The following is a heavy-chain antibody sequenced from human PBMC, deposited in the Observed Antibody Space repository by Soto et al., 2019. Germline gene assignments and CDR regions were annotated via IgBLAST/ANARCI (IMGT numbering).Heavy chain of an antibody. D-gene: IGHD3-22*01. Sequence: SETLSLTCTVSGGSISSYYWSWIRQPPGKGLEWIGYIYYSGSTNYNPSLKSRVTISVDTSKNQFSLKLSSVTAADTAVYYCARAANCYDSSGRLVYYFDYCGQGTLVTVSS. CDR2: IYYSGST. CDR1: GGSISSYY. J-gene: IGHJ4*02. V-gene: IGHV4-59*01. CDR3: ARAANCYDSSGRLVYYFDY.